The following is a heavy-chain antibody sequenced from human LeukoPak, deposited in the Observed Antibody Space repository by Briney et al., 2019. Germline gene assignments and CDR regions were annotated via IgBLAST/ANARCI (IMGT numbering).Heavy chain of an antibody. CDR2: ISGSGGST. CDR1: GFTFSSYA. V-gene: IGHV3-23*01. CDR3: ARLSRRRYYGMDV. Sequence: GGSLRLSCAASGFTFSSYAMSWVRQAPGKGLEWVSAISGSGGSTYYADSVKGRFTISRDNSKNTLYLQMNSLRAEDTAVYYCARLSRRRYYGMDVWGQGTTVTVSS. J-gene: IGHJ6*02. D-gene: IGHD6-6*01.